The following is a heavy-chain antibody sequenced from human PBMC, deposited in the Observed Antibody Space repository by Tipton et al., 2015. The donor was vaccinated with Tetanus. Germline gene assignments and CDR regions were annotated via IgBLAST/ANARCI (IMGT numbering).Heavy chain of an antibody. CDR2: IYSSGST. Sequence: TLSLTCTVSGVSISGGRYYWSWIRQRPGKGLEWIGDIYSSGSTYTDPSLKGRVPLSVDTSRNQFSLKLTSVTAADTAIYYCAKHGDTSRNYYFDYWGQGALVTVSS. D-gene: IGHD6-13*01. J-gene: IGHJ4*02. V-gene: IGHV4-39*01. CDR1: GVSISGGRYY. CDR3: AKHGDTSRNYYFDY.